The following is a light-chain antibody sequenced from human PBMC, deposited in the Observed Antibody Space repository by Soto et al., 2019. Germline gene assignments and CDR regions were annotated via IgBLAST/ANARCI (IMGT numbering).Light chain of an antibody. J-gene: IGKJ4*01. CDR2: GAS. CDR1: QSVSSN. CDR3: QQYNSWPPLT. V-gene: IGKV3-15*01. Sequence: EIVMTQSPATLSVSPGERATLSCRASQSVSSNLAWYQQKPGQAPRLLIYGASTRATGIPARFSGSESGTEFTLTISSLQSEDFADYYCQQYNSWPPLTFGGGNKVEIK.